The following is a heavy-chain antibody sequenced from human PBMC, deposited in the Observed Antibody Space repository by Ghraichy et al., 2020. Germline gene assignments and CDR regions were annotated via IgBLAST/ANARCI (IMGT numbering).Heavy chain of an antibody. CDR3: AKDSSKLGGGFDAFDI. Sequence: GSLRLSCAASGFTFSSYAMSWVRQAPGKGLEWVSAISGSGGSTYYADSVKGRFTISRDNSKNTLYLQMNSLRAEDTAVYYCAKDSSKLGGGFDAFDIWGQGTMVTVSS. D-gene: IGHD3-16*01. CDR1: GFTFSSYA. J-gene: IGHJ3*02. V-gene: IGHV3-23*01. CDR2: ISGSGGST.